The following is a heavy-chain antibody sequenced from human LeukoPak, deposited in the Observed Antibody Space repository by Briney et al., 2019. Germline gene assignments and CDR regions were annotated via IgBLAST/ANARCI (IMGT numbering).Heavy chain of an antibody. V-gene: IGHV3-72*01. D-gene: IGHD3-10*01. J-gene: IGHJ3*02. Sequence: GGSLRLSCAASGFTFSDHHMDWVRQASGKGLEWVGRIRSKATGHSTDYAASVKGRFTLSRDDSKNSLYLQMNTLKTEDTAVYFCARVGRWFGAFDIWGQGTMVTVSS. CDR3: ARVGRWFGAFDI. CDR2: IRSKATGHST. CDR1: GFTFSDHH.